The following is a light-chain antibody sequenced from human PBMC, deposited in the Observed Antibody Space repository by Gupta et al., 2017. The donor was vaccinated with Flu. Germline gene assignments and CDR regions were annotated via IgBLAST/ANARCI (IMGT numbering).Light chain of an antibody. CDR3: MQGIQWPYA. V-gene: IGKV2-30*01. CDR2: LVS. CDR1: QSLVYSGGKTV. Sequence: ISCRSSQSLVYSGGKTVLVWFQQKPGQSPKRLIYLVSNRYFGVPDRFSGSGSGTDFTLKISRVEAEDVGVYYCMQGIQWPYAFGQGTKVEIK. J-gene: IGKJ1*01.